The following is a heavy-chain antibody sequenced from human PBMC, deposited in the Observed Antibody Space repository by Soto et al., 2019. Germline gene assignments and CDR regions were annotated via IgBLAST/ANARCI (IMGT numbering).Heavy chain of an antibody. J-gene: IGHJ3*01. V-gene: IGHV3-48*02. Sequence: EVQLVESGGGLVQPGGSLRLSCAASGFTFSSFTMNWVRQAPGKGLEWVSYIGSSGITRYHADSVKGRFTVSRDNARNSLYLQMNSLRYEDTALYYCARSGSSGYHRYRLGSNEAFDVWGQGTMVTVSP. D-gene: IGHD6-19*01. CDR3: ARSGSSGYHRYRLGSNEAFDV. CDR1: GFTFSSFT. CDR2: IGSSGITR.